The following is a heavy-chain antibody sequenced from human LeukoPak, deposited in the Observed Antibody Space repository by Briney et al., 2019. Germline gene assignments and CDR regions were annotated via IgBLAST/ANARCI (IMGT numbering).Heavy chain of an antibody. V-gene: IGHV3-30*02. CDR3: ARESPPQYSYDSSSYLGPMDAFDI. CDR2: IRYDGSNQ. Sequence: GGSLRLSCAASEFTFSSHGMHWVRQAPGKGLEWVAFIRYDGSNQYYADSVKGRFTISRDNAKNSLYLQMNSLRAEDTAVYYCARESPPQYSYDSSSYLGPMDAFDIWGQGTMVTVSS. J-gene: IGHJ3*02. D-gene: IGHD3-22*01. CDR1: EFTFSSHG.